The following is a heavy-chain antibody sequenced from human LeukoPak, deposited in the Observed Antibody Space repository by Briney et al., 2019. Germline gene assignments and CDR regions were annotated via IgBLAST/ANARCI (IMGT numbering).Heavy chain of an antibody. CDR3: ARGHPITMIVVVIKRAFDI. V-gene: IGHV4-34*01. Sequence: PSETLSLTCAVYGGSFSGYYWSWIRQPPGKGLEWIGEINHSGSINYNPSLKSRVTISVDTSKNQFSLKLSSVTAADTAVYYCARGHPITMIVVVIKRAFDIWGQGTMVTVSS. J-gene: IGHJ3*02. CDR1: GGSFSGYY. CDR2: INHSGSI. D-gene: IGHD3-22*01.